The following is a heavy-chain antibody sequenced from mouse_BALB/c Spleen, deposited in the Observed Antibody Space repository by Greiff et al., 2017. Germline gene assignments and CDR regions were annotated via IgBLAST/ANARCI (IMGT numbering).Heavy chain of an antibody. Sequence: EVQRVESGGGLVKPGGSLKLSCAASGYTFSSYAMTWVRQSTGKRLEWVGEISTGGGYTYYTDTVKGRVTISRDNATSTVYLQISSLRSEDTAMYYCARLWISAGFAYWGQGTLLTVSA. CDR1: GYTFSSYA. V-gene: IGHV5-9-4*01. D-gene: IGHD1-1*02. CDR2: ISTGGGYT. CDR3: ARLWISAGFAY. J-gene: IGHJ3*01.